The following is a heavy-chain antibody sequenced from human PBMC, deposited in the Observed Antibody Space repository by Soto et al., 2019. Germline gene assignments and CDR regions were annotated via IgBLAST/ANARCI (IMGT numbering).Heavy chain of an antibody. V-gene: IGHV1-2*02. CDR1: GYTFTGYY. CDR3: ARDLYDSSGYYPKYYFDY. D-gene: IGHD3-22*01. CDR2: INPKSGGT. J-gene: IGHJ4*02. Sequence: SVNVSCNASGYTFTGYYMHWVRQAPGQGHEWMGWINPKSGGTNYAQKLQGRVTMTRDTSISTAYMELSRLRSDDTAVYYCARDLYDSSGYYPKYYFDYWGQETLVTDSS.